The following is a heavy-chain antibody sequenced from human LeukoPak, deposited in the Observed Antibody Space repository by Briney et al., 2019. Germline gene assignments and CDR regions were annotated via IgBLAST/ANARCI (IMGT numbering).Heavy chain of an antibody. CDR2: IKSDGGAT. Sequence: GRSLRLSCAASGFTFSKAWMSWVRQAPGKGLEWIGRIKSDGGATDYAAPVKGRFTISRDDSKNTFFLQMNSLKAEDTAVYYCTTDLGDYGDYVRCWGQGTLVTVSS. CDR1: GFTFSKAW. V-gene: IGHV3-15*01. CDR3: TTDLGDYGDYVRC. D-gene: IGHD4-17*01. J-gene: IGHJ4*02.